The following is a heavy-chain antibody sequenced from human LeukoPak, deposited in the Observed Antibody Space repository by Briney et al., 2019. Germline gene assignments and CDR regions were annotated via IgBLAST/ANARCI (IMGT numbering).Heavy chain of an antibody. Sequence: SETLSLTCPVSGGAISSYYWSWIRQPPGKGLEWIGFIYYSGSTNYNPSLKSRVTISVDTSKNQDSLKLSSVTAADTAVYYCARDGGYSYGPGGYYYYGMDVWGKGTTITVSS. D-gene: IGHD5-18*01. CDR3: ARDGGYSYGPGGYYYYGMDV. CDR1: GGAISSYY. J-gene: IGHJ6*04. CDR2: IYYSGST. V-gene: IGHV4-59*01.